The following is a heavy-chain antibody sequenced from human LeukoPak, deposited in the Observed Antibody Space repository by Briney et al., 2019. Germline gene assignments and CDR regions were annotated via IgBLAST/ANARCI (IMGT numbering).Heavy chain of an antibody. V-gene: IGHV4-59*01. CDR3: AREALIQLSPYSDY. CDR1: GGSISSDY. J-gene: IGHJ4*02. D-gene: IGHD5-18*01. Sequence: PSETLSLTCTVSGGSISSDYWSWIRQPPGKGLEWIGYIYYSGCTNYNPSLKSRVTISVDTSTNQIALKLSSVTAADTAVYYCAREALIQLSPYSDYWGQGTLATASA. CDR2: IYYSGCT.